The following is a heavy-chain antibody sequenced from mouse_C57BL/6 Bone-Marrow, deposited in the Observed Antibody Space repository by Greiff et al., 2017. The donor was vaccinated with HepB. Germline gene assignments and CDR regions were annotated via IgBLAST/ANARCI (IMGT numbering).Heavy chain of an antibody. CDR3: ARPFITTVVDWFAY. CDR2: IYPGDGDT. V-gene: IGHV1-82*01. D-gene: IGHD1-1*01. CDR1: GYAFSSSW. Sequence: QVQLQQPGPELVKPGASVKISCKASGYAFSSSWMNWVKQRPGKGLEWIGRIYPGDGDTNYNGKFKGKATLTADKSSSTAYMQLSSLTSEDSEVYFCARPFITTVVDWFAYWGQGTLVTVAA. J-gene: IGHJ3*01.